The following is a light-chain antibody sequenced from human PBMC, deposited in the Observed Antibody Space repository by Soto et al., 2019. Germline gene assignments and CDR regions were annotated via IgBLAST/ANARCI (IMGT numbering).Light chain of an antibody. J-gene: IGLJ1*01. CDR3: CSFTTSSNLV. CDR1: SSDIGAYNH. V-gene: IGLV2-14*01. CDR2: EVS. Sequence: QSALTQPASVSGSPGQSITISCTGTSSDIGAYNHVSWYQQNPGKAPQLIIYEVSNLPSGLSNRFSASKSGNAASLTISGLQAEDEAEYFCCSFTTSSNLVFGTGIKVTVL.